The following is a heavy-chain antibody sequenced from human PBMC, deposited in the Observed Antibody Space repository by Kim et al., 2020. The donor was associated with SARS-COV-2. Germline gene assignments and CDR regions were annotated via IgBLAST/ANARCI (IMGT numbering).Heavy chain of an antibody. Sequence: GGSLRLSCAASGFTFSDYYMSWIRQAPGKGLEWVSYISSSSSYTNYADSVKGRFTISRDNAKNSLYLQMNSLRAEDTAVYYCARDGFGELLANNWFDPWGQGTLVTVSS. V-gene: IGHV3-11*06. J-gene: IGHJ5*02. D-gene: IGHD3-10*01. CDR1: GFTFSDYY. CDR2: ISSSSSYT. CDR3: ARDGFGELLANNWFDP.